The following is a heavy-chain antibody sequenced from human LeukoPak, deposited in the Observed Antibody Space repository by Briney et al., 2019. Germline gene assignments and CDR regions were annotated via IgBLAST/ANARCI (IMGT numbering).Heavy chain of an antibody. CDR1: GFSFSSYS. Sequence: GGSLRLSCAASGFSFSSYSMNWVRQAPGKGLEWVSYISSSSSSSTTIYYADSVEGRFTISRDNAKNSLYLQMNSLRAEDTAVYYCAREHGYSSGWTYWYFDLWGRGTLVTVSS. D-gene: IGHD6-19*01. V-gene: IGHV3-48*04. CDR2: ISSSSSSSTTI. CDR3: AREHGYSSGWTYWYFDL. J-gene: IGHJ2*01.